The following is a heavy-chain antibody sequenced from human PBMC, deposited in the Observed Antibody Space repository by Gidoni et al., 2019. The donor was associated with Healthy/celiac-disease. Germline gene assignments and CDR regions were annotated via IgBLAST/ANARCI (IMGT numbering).Heavy chain of an antibody. CDR1: GGPISSYY. Sequence: QVQLQESGPVLVKPSETLSLTCTVSGGPISSYYWSWIRQPPGTGLEWIGYIYYSGSTNYNPSLKSRVTISVDTSKNQFSLKLSSVTAADTAVYYCARSLGYSSGLHAFDIWGQGTMVTVSS. CDR3: ARSLGYSSGLHAFDI. D-gene: IGHD6-19*01. CDR2: IYYSGST. J-gene: IGHJ3*02. V-gene: IGHV4-59*01.